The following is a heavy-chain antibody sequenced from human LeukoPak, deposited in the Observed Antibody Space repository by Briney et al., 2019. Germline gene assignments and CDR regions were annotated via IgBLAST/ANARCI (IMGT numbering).Heavy chain of an antibody. Sequence: GGSLRLSCAASGFTFSNAWTSWVRQAPGKGLEWVSRIKSKTDGGTTHYAAPVKGRFTISRDDSKDTLYLQMNSLKTEDTAVYYCSTDILETNWGGYWGQGTLVTVSS. J-gene: IGHJ4*02. V-gene: IGHV3-15*01. D-gene: IGHD7-27*01. CDR3: STDILETNWGGY. CDR1: GFTFSNAW. CDR2: IKSKTDGGTT.